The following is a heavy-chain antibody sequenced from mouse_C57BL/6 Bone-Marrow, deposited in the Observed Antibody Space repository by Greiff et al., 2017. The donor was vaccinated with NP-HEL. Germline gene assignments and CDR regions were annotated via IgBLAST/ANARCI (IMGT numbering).Heavy chain of an antibody. D-gene: IGHD1-1*01. J-gene: IGHJ1*03. CDR3: ARPGTTDFDV. CDR1: GFTFSSYG. Sequence: VQLKQSGGDLVKPGGSLKLSCAASGFTFSSYGMSWVRQTPDKRLEWVATISSGGSYTYYPDSVKGRFTISRDNAKNTLYLQMSSLKSEDTAMYYCARPGTTDFDVWGTGTTVTVSS. V-gene: IGHV5-6*01. CDR2: ISSGGSYT.